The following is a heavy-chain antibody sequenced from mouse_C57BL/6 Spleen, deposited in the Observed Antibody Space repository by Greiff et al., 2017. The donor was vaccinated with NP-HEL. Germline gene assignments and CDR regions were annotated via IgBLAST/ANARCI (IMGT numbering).Heavy chain of an antibody. V-gene: IGHV1-4*01. CDR2: INPSSGYT. J-gene: IGHJ1*03. CDR3: ARSGDWYFDV. CDR1: GYTFTSYT. Sequence: VQLQESGAELARPGASVKMSCKASGYTFTSYTMHWVKQRPGQGLEWIGYINPSSGYTKYNQKFKDKATLTADKASSTAYMQLSSLTSEDSAVYYCARSGDWYFDVWGTGTTVTVSS.